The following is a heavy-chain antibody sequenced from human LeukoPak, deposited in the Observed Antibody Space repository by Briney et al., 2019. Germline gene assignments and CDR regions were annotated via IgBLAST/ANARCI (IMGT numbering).Heavy chain of an antibody. CDR1: GGTFSSYA. V-gene: IGHV1-69*13. D-gene: IGHD3-9*01. CDR3: ARGAYYDILTGYLDY. CDR2: IIPIFGTA. Sequence: SVKVSFKASGGTFSSYAISWVRQAPGQGLEWMGGIIPIFGTANYAQKFQGRVTITADESTSTAYMELSSLRSEDTAVYYCARGAYYDILTGYLDYWGQGTLVTVSS. J-gene: IGHJ4*02.